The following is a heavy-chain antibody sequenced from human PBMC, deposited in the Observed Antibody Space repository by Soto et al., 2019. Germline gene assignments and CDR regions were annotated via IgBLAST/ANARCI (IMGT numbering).Heavy chain of an antibody. CDR1: GGSISSYY. D-gene: IGHD2-15*01. CDR3: ARAYPNCSGGSCYFHYYYYYMDV. CDR2: IYYSGST. Sequence: SDTLSLTCXVSGGSISSYYWSWIRQPPGKGLEWIGYIYYSGSTNYNPSLKSRVTISVDTSKNQFSLKLSSVTAADTAVYYCARAYPNCSGGSCYFHYYYYYMDVWGKGTTVTVSS. V-gene: IGHV4-59*01. J-gene: IGHJ6*03.